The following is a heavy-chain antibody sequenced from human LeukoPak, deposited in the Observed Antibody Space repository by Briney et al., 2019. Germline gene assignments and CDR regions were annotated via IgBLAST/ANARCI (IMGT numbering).Heavy chain of an antibody. CDR2: ISGSGGRT. CDR1: GFTFSTYA. V-gene: IGHV3-23*01. J-gene: IGHJ4*02. CDR3: VKDRGPVFDDY. D-gene: IGHD3-16*01. Sequence: GGSLRLSCAASGFTFSTYAMSWVRQAPGKGLEWVSTISGSGGRTYYADSVKGRFTISRDNSKNTLYLQMNSLRAEDTAIYSCVKDRGPVFDDYWGQGTLVTVSS.